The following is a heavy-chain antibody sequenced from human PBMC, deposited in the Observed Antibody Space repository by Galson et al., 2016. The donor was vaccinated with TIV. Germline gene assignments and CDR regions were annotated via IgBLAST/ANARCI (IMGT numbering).Heavy chain of an antibody. CDR2: INHSGST. CDR1: GGSFSGYC. V-gene: IGHV4-34*01. Sequence: ETLSLTCGVYGGSFSGYCWSWIRQPPGKGLEWIGEINHSGSTNYNPSLKSRVTISLDTSKNQFSLKLRSVTAADTAVYYCARGGRDGYNYVPEKAIDSWGQGTLVTVSS. D-gene: IGHD5-24*01. CDR3: ARGGRDGYNYVPEKAIDS. J-gene: IGHJ4*02.